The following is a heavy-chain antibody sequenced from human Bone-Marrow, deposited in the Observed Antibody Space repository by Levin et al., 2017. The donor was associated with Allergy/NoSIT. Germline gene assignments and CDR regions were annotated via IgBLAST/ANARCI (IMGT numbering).Heavy chain of an antibody. Sequence: GESLKISCAASGFTFSDYYMDWVRQVPGKGLDWVGRIRNKPKSYTTEYAASVRGRFTISRDDSKNSLFLQMNSLKTEDTAVYYCTREAGSLTSDDALDIWGQGTVVTVSS. J-gene: IGHJ3*02. CDR1: GFTFSDYY. D-gene: IGHD3-10*01. CDR2: IRNKPKSYTT. V-gene: IGHV3-72*01. CDR3: TREAGSLTSDDALDI.